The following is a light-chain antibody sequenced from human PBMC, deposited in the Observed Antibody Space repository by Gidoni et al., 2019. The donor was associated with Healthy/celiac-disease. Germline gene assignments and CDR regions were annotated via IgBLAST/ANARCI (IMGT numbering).Light chain of an antibody. V-gene: IGLV1-40*01. Sequence: QSVLTQPPSVSGPPGQWVTISCTGSSSHIWAGYDVHWYQQLPGTAPKPLIYGNSNRPSGVPDRFSGSKSGTSASLAITGLQAEDEADYYCQSYDSSLSVVFGGGTKLTVL. J-gene: IGLJ2*01. CDR1: SSHIWAGYD. CDR3: QSYDSSLSVV. CDR2: GNS.